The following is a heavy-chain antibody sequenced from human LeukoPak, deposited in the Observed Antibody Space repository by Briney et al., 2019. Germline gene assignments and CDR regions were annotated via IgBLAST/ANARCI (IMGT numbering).Heavy chain of an antibody. CDR2: IWYDGSNK. V-gene: IGHV3-33*01. D-gene: IGHD2-15*01. CDR1: GFTFSSYG. J-gene: IGHJ6*04. Sequence: QPAGSLRLSCAASGFTFSSYGMHWVRQAPGKGLEWVAVIWYDGSNKYYEDSVKGRFTISRDNSKNTLYLQMNSLRAEDTAVYYCARDGGLYCSGGSCYLYYYYYGMDVWGKGTTVTVSS. CDR3: ARDGGLYCSGGSCYLYYYYYGMDV.